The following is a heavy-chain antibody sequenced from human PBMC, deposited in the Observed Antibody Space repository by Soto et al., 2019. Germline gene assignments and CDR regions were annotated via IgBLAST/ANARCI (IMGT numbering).Heavy chain of an antibody. CDR3: AKEKISTSCCNWFDP. V-gene: IGHV3-23*01. Sequence: GGSLRLSCAASGFTFSSHVMNWVRQAPGKGLEWVAAISGGGGTTYYGDSVEGRFTMSRDNSKNTLYLQMNSLRAEDTAVYYCAKEKISTSCCNWFDPWGQGTLVTVSS. CDR2: ISGGGGTT. D-gene: IGHD2-2*01. J-gene: IGHJ5*02. CDR1: GFTFSSHV.